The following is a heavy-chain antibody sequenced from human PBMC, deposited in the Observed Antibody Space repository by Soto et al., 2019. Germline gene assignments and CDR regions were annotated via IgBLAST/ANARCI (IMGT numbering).Heavy chain of an antibody. CDR1: GGTFSSYA. CDR2: IIPIFGTA. J-gene: IGHJ5*02. Sequence: SVKVSCKAAGGTFSSYAISWVRQAPRQGLEWMGGIIPIFGTANYAQKFQGRVTITADESTSTAYMELSSLRAEDTAVYYCARDGRYCSGGSCYSWFDPWGQGTLLTVSS. CDR3: ARDGRYCSGGSCYSWFDP. V-gene: IGHV1-69*13. D-gene: IGHD2-15*01.